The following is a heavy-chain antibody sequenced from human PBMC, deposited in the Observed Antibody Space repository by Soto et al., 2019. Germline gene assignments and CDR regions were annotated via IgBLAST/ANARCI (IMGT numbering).Heavy chain of an antibody. J-gene: IGHJ4*02. Sequence: HGESLKISCKGSGYSFTSYWISWVRQMPGKGLEWMGRIDPSDSYTNYSPSFQGHVTISADKSISTAYLQWSSLKASDTAMYYCARQGYYYDSSGYVPFEYWEQGTLATVSS. CDR1: GYSFTSYW. V-gene: IGHV5-10-1*01. CDR2: IDPSDSYT. CDR3: ARQGYYYDSSGYVPFEY. D-gene: IGHD3-22*01.